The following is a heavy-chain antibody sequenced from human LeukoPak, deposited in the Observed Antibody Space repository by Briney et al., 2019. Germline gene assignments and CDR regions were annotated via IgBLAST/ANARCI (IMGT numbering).Heavy chain of an antibody. CDR1: GFTFSSYA. V-gene: IGHV3-30*04. J-gene: IGHJ5*02. CDR2: ISYDGSNK. Sequence: GGSLRPSCAASGFTFSSYAMHWVRQAPGKGLEWVAVISYDGSNKYYADSVKGRFTISRDNSKNTLYLQMNSLRAEDTAVYYCAREDIVVVPAAHPWGQGTLVTVSS. CDR3: AREDIVVVPAAHP. D-gene: IGHD2-2*01.